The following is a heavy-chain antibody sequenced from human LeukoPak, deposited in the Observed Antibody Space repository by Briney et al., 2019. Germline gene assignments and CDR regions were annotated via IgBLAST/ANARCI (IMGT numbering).Heavy chain of an antibody. D-gene: IGHD3-3*01. J-gene: IGHJ4*02. Sequence: SETLSLTCTVSNDSISSGDYYWGWIRQPPGKGLEWIGSIYYSGSTYYNPSLKSRVTIPVDTSKNQFSLKLSSVTAADTAVYYCASTYYDFWSTPGDYWGQGTLVTVSS. CDR2: IYYSGST. CDR3: ASTYYDFWSTPGDY. CDR1: NDSISSGDYY. V-gene: IGHV4-39*01.